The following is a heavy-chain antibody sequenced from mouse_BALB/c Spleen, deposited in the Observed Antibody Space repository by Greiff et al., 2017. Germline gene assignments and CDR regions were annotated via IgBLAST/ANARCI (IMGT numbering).Heavy chain of an antibody. D-gene: IGHD2-2*01. V-gene: IGHV5-4*02. CDR2: ISDGGSYT. J-gene: IGHJ4*01. CDR3: ARGVWLRRAMDY. CDR1: GFTFSDYY. Sequence: DVMLVESGGGLVKPGGSLKLSCAASGFTFSDYYMYWVRQTPEKRLEWVATISDGGSYTYYPDSVKGRFTISRDNAKNNLYLQMSSLKSEDTAMYYCARGVWLRRAMDYWGQGTSVTVSS.